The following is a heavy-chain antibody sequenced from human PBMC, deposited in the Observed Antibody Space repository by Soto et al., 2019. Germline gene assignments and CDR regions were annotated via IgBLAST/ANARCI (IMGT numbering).Heavy chain of an antibody. CDR2: INSDGSST. CDR1: GFTFSSYW. J-gene: IGHJ6*02. V-gene: IGHV3-74*01. D-gene: IGHD3-10*01. Sequence: EVQLVESGGGLVQPGGSLRLSCAASGFTFSSYWMHWVRQAPGKGLVWVSRINSDGSSTSYADSVKGRFTISRDNAKNTLYLQMNSLRAEDTAVYYCARGSVGFDYYGMDVWGQGTTVTVSS. CDR3: ARGSVGFDYYGMDV.